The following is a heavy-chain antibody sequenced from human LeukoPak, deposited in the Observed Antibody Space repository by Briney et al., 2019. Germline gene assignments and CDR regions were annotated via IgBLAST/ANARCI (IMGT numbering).Heavy chain of an antibody. CDR3: ARVPDWTYVPDY. CDR2: IKSSNT. V-gene: IGHV4-61*02. CDR1: GGSISSDRFY. J-gene: IGHJ4*02. Sequence: PSETLSLTCTVSGGSISSDRFYWTWVRQPAGKGLEWIGRIKSSNTNYNPSLKSRVSISLDTSTNQFPLKLSSLTAADTAVYYCARVPDWTYVPDYWGQGTLVTVSS. D-gene: IGHD3-16*01.